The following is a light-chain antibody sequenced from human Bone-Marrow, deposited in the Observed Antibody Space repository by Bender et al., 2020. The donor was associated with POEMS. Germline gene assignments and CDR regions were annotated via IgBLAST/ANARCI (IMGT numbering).Light chain of an antibody. CDR3: SSYTSSSTLAI. V-gene: IGLV2-14*02. Sequence: QSALTQPASVSGSPGQSITLSCTGTSTNVGGHDLVSWYQQYPGKAPKLLIYEVTKRPSGVSNRFSGSKSANTASLTISGLQAEDEADYYCSSYTSSSTLAIFGGGTKLTVL. CDR1: STNVGGHDL. J-gene: IGLJ2*01. CDR2: EVT.